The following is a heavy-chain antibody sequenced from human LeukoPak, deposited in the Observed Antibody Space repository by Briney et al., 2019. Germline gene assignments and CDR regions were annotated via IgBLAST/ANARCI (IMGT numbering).Heavy chain of an antibody. J-gene: IGHJ4*02. V-gene: IGHV3-21*01. D-gene: IGHD2-8*01. CDR3: ARGDRLGYCTNGVCYPTDY. CDR1: GFSFSIYS. CDR2: ISGSSSYT. Sequence: GGSLRLSCAASGFSFSIYSMNWVRQAPGKGLEWVSSISGSSSYTYYADSVKGRFTISRDNAKNSLYLQMNSLRAEDTAVYDCARGDRLGYCTNGVCYPTDYWGQGTLVTVSS.